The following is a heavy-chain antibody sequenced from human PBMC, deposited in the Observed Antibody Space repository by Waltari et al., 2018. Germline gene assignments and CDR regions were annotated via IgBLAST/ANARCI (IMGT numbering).Heavy chain of an antibody. V-gene: IGHV4-4*07. D-gene: IGHD3-22*01. J-gene: IGHJ3*02. CDR1: GGSISSYY. CDR3: ARDRGYYYDSSGYYDAFDI. CDR2: IYTSGST. Sequence: QVQLQESGPGLVKPSETLSLTCTVSGGSISSYYWRWIRQPAGKGLEWIGRIYTSGSTNYNPSLKSRVTMSVDTSKNQFSLKLSSVTAADTAVYYCARDRGYYYDSSGYYDAFDIWGQGTMVTVSS.